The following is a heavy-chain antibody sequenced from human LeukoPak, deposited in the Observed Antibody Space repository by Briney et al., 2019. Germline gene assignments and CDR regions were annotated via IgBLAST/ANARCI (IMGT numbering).Heavy chain of an antibody. CDR2: INPNSGGT. CDR1: GYTFTCYY. CDR3: ARGGDYYDSSGYYDDAFDI. J-gene: IGHJ3*02. D-gene: IGHD3-22*01. Sequence: GASVKVSCKASGYTFTCYYMHWVRQAPGQGLEWIGWINPNSGGTNYAQNFSGRVTMTRDTYISTAYMELSRLRSGDTAVYYCARGGDYYDSSGYYDDAFDIWGQGTMVTVSS. V-gene: IGHV1-2*02.